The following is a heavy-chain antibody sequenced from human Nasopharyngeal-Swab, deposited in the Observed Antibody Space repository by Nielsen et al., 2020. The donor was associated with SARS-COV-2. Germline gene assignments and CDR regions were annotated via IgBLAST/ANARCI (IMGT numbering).Heavy chain of an antibody. CDR2: IRSSGDIT. CDR3: TDIPAD. Sequence: GGSLRLFRAASGLTFSLYAMSWVRQAPGKGLEWVSTIRSSGDITYYADSVKGRFTISRDNSKSTLFLQMNSLRAEDTALYYCTDIPADWGQGTLVTVSS. CDR1: GLTFSLYA. J-gene: IGHJ1*01. D-gene: IGHD2-15*01. V-gene: IGHV3-23*01.